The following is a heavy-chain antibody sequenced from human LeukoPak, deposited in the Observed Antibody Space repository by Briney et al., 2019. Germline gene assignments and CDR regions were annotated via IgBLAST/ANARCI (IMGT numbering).Heavy chain of an antibody. V-gene: IGHV3-21*01. D-gene: IGHD3-22*01. Sequence: GGSLRLSCAASGFIFSSYSMNWVRQAPGKGLEWVSSISSSSSYIYYADSVKGRFTISRDNAKNSLYLQMNSLRAEDTAVYYCASLLYYYDSSGYYYENAFDIWGQGTMVTVSS. J-gene: IGHJ3*02. CDR3: ASLLYYYDSSGYYYENAFDI. CDR1: GFIFSSYS. CDR2: ISSSSSYI.